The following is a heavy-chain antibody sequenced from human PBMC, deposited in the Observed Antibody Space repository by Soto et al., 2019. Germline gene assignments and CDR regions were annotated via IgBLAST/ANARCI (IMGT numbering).Heavy chain of an antibody. CDR2: ISSSSSYT. CDR1: GFTFSDYY. CDR3: ARDLINGDSAYNWNEGNMFDY. D-gene: IGHD1-20*01. J-gene: IGHJ4*02. Sequence: GGSLRLSCAASGFTFSDYYMSWIRQAPGKGLEWVSYISSSSSYTNYADSVKGRFTISRDNAKNSLYLQMNSLRAEDTAVYYCARDLINGDSAYNWNEGNMFDYWGQGTLVTVSS. V-gene: IGHV3-11*06.